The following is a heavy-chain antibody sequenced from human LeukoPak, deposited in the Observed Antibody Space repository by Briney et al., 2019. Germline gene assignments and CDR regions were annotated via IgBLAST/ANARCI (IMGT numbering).Heavy chain of an antibody. CDR3: TRSVSSSWGDYYYYYYMDV. CDR2: IYHSGST. D-gene: IGHD6-13*01. V-gene: IGHV4-38-2*02. CDR1: GGSISSGYY. Sequence: SETLSLTCNVSGGSISSGYYWGWIRQPPGKGLEWIGSIYHSGSTYYNPSLKSRVTISVDTSKNQFSLKLSSVTAADTAVYYCTRSVSSSWGDYYYYYYMDVWGKGTTVTVSS. J-gene: IGHJ6*03.